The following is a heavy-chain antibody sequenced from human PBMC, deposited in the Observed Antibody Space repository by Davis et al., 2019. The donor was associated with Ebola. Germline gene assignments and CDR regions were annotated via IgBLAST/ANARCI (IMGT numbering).Heavy chain of an antibody. CDR3: VRDYLFALDI. Sequence: GESLKISCAASGFTFSSYTMNWVRQAPGKGLEWVSYIGSSGDPTVYADSVKGRFTVSRDDANNSLSLLMNSLRDEDTAIYYCVRDYLFALDIWGQGTMVTVSS. CDR2: IGSSGDPT. V-gene: IGHV3-48*02. CDR1: GFTFSSYT. J-gene: IGHJ3*02.